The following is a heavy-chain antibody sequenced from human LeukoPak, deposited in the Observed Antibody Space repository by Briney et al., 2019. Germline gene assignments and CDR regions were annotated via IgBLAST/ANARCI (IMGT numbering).Heavy chain of an antibody. CDR3: ARRRYYYDSSGYYFDY. Sequence: SETLSLTCTVSGGSISSYYWNWIRQPPGKGLEWIGSIYYSGSTYYNPSLKSRVTISVDTSKNQFPLKLSSVTAADTAVYYCARRRYYYDSSGYYFDYWGQGTLVTVSS. D-gene: IGHD3-22*01. CDR2: IYYSGST. J-gene: IGHJ4*02. V-gene: IGHV4-39*06. CDR1: GGSISSYY.